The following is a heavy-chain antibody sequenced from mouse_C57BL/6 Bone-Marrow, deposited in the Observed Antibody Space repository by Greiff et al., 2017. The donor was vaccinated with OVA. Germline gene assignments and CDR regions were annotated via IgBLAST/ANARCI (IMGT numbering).Heavy chain of an antibody. CDR2: IWSGGST. CDR3: ARNYRYYYGSSFYFDY. V-gene: IGHV2-2*01. J-gene: IGHJ2*01. D-gene: IGHD1-1*01. Sequence: VQLQQSGPGLVQPSQSLSITCTVSGFSLTSYGVHWVRQSPGKGLEWLGVIWSGGSTDYNAAFISRLSISKDNSKSQVFFKMNSLQADDTAIYYCARNYRYYYGSSFYFDYWGQGTTLTVSS. CDR1: GFSLTSYG.